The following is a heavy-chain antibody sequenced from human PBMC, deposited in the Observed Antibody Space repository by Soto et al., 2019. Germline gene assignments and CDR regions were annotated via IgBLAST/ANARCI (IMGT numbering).Heavy chain of an antibody. J-gene: IGHJ4*02. V-gene: IGHV4-39*01. CDR3: ARLTVSRGFAY. D-gene: IGHD4-17*01. Sequence: QLQLQESGPGLAKPSETLSLICTVSGGSISSTSYYWGWFRQPPGKGLEWIGNIYYSGSTSYNSSLKSRVTISVDASKNQFSLKLSSVTAADTALYYCARLTVSRGFAYWGQGTLVSVSS. CDR2: IYYSGST. CDR1: GGSISSTSYY.